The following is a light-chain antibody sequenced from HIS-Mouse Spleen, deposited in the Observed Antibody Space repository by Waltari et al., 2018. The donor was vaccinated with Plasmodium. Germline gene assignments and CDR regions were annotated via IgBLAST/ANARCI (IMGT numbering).Light chain of an antibody. J-gene: IGKJ2*01. CDR2: WAS. CDR1: QSVLYSSNNKNY. CDR3: QQYYSTPYT. Sequence: DIVMTQSPDSLAVSLDERAPITCKSSQSVLYSSNNKNYLAWYQQKPGQPPKLLIYWASTRESGVPDRFSGSGSGTDFTLTISSLQAEDVAGYYCQQYYSTPYTFGQGTKLEIK. V-gene: IGKV4-1*01.